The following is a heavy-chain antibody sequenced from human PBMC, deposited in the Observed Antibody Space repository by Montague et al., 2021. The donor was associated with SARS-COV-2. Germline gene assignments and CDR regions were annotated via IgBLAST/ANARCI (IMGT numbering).Heavy chain of an antibody. Sequence: SETLSLTCTVAGGSISTYYWSWIRQSPGKGLEWIGYIYYGGNPXXXPSXTGRLSMSVDTSKNQFSLDLSSVTAADTAVFFCARGKGRSPDTFDVWGQGITVTVSS. J-gene: IGHJ3*01. CDR1: GGSISTYY. CDR3: ARGKGRSPDTFDV. CDR2: IYYGGNP. V-gene: IGHV4-59*01. D-gene: IGHD2-15*01.